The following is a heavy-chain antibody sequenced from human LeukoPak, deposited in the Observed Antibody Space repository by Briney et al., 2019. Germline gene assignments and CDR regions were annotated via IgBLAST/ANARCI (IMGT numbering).Heavy chain of an antibody. D-gene: IGHD1-26*01. V-gene: IGHV3-30*04. CDR1: GFTFSDYT. CDR2: LASDERKK. Sequence: PGGSLGLSCVASGFTFSDYTIHWVRQAPGKGLEWVAVLASDERKKYYADSVKGRFTISRDNSKNSLFLQMSTLRPEDTAVYYCARAGRSADSGTTYYDYFDYWGQGAQVTVSS. J-gene: IGHJ4*02. CDR3: ARAGRSADSGTTYYDYFDY.